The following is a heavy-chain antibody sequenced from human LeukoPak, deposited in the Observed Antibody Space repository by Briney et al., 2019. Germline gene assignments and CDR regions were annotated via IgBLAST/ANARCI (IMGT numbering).Heavy chain of an antibody. Sequence: ASVKVSCKASGYTFTSYDINWVRQVTGQGLEWMGWMNPNSGNTGYAQKFQGRVTMTRNTSISTAYMELSSLRSEDTAVYYCARGPYYYGSGSYLSYYYMDVWGKGTTVTVSS. D-gene: IGHD3-10*01. CDR1: GYTFTSYD. J-gene: IGHJ6*03. CDR3: ARGPYYYGSGSYLSYYYMDV. V-gene: IGHV1-8*01. CDR2: MNPNSGNT.